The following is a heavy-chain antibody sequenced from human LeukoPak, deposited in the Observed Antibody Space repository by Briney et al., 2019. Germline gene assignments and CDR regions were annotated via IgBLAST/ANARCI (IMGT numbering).Heavy chain of an antibody. CDR1: GFTFSSGW. J-gene: IGHJ4*02. CDR3: AKHQDWTVTVPDY. Sequence: GGSLRLSCAASGFTFSSGWMSWVRQAPGKGLEWVANIKHDGSEKYYVDSVKGRFTISRDNAKNSLYLQMNSLRAEDTAVYYCAKHQDWTVTVPDYWGQGTLVTGSS. D-gene: IGHD4-17*01. V-gene: IGHV3-7*05. CDR2: IKHDGSEK.